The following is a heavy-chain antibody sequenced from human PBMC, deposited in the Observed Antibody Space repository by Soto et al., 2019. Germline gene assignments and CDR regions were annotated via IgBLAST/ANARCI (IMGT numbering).Heavy chain of an antibody. CDR1: GFTFYSYA. Sequence: LRLSCAASGFTFYSYAMTWVRQAPGKALEWVSTISGSGDSTYYADSVKGRFSISRDNYKNTVSLQMNSLRAENTAVYFCARVWERTVTTRNYFYGIDVWGRGTTVTAP. CDR2: ISGSGDST. CDR3: ARVWERTVTTRNYFYGIDV. V-gene: IGHV3-23*01. D-gene: IGHD4-17*01. J-gene: IGHJ6*02.